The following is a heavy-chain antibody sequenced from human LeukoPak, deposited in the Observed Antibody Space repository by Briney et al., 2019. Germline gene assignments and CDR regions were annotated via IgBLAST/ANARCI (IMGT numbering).Heavy chain of an antibody. J-gene: IGHJ5*02. Sequence: SVKVSCKASGGTFSSYGISWVRQAPGQGLEWMGGIIPIFGTANYAQIFQGRVTITADKSTTTAYMEVSSLTSEDTAVYYCARGENWFDPWGQGTLVTVSS. V-gene: IGHV1-69*06. CDR3: ARGENWFDP. CDR2: IIPIFGTA. CDR1: GGTFSSYG.